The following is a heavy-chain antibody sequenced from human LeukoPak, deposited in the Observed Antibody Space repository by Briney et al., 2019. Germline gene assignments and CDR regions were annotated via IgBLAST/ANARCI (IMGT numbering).Heavy chain of an antibody. CDR1: GGSISSSSYY. CDR3: ARGITYYYDSSGYYYFDY. Sequence: SETLSLTCTVSGGSISSSSYYWGWIRQPPGKGLEWIGSIYYSGSTYYNPSLKSRVTISVDTSTNQFSLKLSSVTAADTAVYYCARGITYYYDSSGYYYFDYWGQGTLVTVSS. CDR2: IYYSGST. J-gene: IGHJ4*02. V-gene: IGHV4-39*01. D-gene: IGHD3-22*01.